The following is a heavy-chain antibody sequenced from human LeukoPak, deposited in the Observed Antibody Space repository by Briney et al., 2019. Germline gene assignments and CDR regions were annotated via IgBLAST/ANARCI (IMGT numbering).Heavy chain of an antibody. Sequence: GGSLRLSCAASGFTFSSYAMHWVRQAPGKGLEWVAVISYDGSNKYYADSVKGRFTISRDNSKNTLYLQMNSLRAEDTAVYYCAGGLGRLIRYWGQGTLVTVSS. CDR3: AGGLGRLIRY. CDR2: ISYDGSNK. V-gene: IGHV3-30*04. J-gene: IGHJ4*02. D-gene: IGHD6-25*01. CDR1: GFTFSSYA.